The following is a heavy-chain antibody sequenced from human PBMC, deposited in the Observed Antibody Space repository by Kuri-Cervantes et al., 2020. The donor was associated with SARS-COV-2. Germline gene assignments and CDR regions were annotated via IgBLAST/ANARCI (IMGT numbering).Heavy chain of an antibody. D-gene: IGHD4-23*01. CDR2: IYYSGST. Sequence: SETLSLTCTVSGGSISSYYWSWIRQPPGKGLEWIGYIYYSGSTNYNPSLKSRVTISVDTPKNQFSLKLSSVTAADTAVYYCATAEDYGGNPQAYYFDYWGQGTLVTVSS. J-gene: IGHJ4*02. CDR1: GGSISSYY. V-gene: IGHV4-59*01. CDR3: ATAEDYGGNPQAYYFDY.